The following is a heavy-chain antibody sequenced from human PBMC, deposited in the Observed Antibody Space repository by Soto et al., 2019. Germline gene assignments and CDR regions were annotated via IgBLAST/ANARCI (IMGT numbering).Heavy chain of an antibody. J-gene: IGHJ4*01. CDR2: IDPSDDST. Sequence: ASVKVSCKASGYGFTNFYMYWVRQAPGQGLEWMGIIDPSDDSTNYAQKFQGRVTMTRDTSTSTFYMELSSLRSEDTAVYYCARDSGYGSGTSVNHYPDYWGHGTLVTVSS. V-gene: IGHV1-46*01. D-gene: IGHD3-10*01. CDR1: GYGFTNFY. CDR3: ARDSGYGSGTSVNHYPDY.